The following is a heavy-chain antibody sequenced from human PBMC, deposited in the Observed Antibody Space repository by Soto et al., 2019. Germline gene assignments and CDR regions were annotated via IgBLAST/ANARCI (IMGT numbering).Heavy chain of an antibody. V-gene: IGHV1-69*13. CDR1: GGTFSSYA. Sequence: GASVKVSCKASGGTFSSYAISWVRQAPGQGLEWMGGIIPIFGTANYAQKFQGRVTITADESTSTAYMELSSLRTEDTAVYYCARVLWYYDSSGYSPSLRNWFDPWGQGTLVTVSS. CDR2: IIPIFGTA. D-gene: IGHD3-22*01. J-gene: IGHJ5*02. CDR3: ARVLWYYDSSGYSPSLRNWFDP.